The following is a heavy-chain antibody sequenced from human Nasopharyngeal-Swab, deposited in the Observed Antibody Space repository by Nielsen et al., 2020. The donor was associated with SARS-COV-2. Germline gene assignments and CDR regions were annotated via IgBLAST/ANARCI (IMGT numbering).Heavy chain of an antibody. D-gene: IGHD2-2*01. Sequence: GGSLRLSCAASGFTFSDYYMSWIRQAPGKGLEWVSYISSSGSTIYYADSVKGRFTISRDNSKNTLYLQMNSLRAEDTAVYYCAKYAPATNWFDPWGQGTLVTVSS. V-gene: IGHV3-11*01. CDR3: AKYAPATNWFDP. CDR2: ISSSGSTI. J-gene: IGHJ5*02. CDR1: GFTFSDYY.